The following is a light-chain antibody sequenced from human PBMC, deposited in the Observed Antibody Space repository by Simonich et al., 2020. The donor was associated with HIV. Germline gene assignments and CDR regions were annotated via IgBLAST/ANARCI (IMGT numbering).Light chain of an antibody. V-gene: IGKV1-5*03. J-gene: IGKJ1*01. Sequence: DIQLTQSPSFLSASVGDRVTITCRASQSFTNWLAWYQQKPGKAPKLLIYQASSLESGVPSRFSGSGSGTEFTLTISSLQPDDFATYYCQQYNSYPRTFGPGTKVEIK. CDR1: QSFTNW. CDR2: QAS. CDR3: QQYNSYPRT.